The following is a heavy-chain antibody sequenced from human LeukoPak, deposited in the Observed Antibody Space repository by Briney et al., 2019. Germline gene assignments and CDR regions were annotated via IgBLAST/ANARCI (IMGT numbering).Heavy chain of an antibody. Sequence: GGSLRLSCAASGFTFNNYCMHWVRQAPGMGLVWVSSIRFDGGDTSYADSAKGRFTISRDNVKNTMFLQMNNLRAEDTAVYYCAKEIDGFDVWGQGTLVTVSS. CDR2: IRFDGGDT. CDR1: GFTFNNYC. CDR3: AKEIDGFDV. J-gene: IGHJ3*01. V-gene: IGHV3-74*01.